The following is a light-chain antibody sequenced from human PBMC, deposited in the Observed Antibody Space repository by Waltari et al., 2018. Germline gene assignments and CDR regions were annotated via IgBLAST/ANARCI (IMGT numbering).Light chain of an antibody. V-gene: IGLV2-14*01. CDR3: SSYTSSSTWV. CDR2: EVS. CDR1: SSDIGTYNY. Sequence: QSALTQPASVSGSPGQSITISCTGTSSDIGTYNYVAWYQQHPGKAPKLMIYEVSERPPGVSNRFAGSKSSNTASLTISGLQAEDEADYYSSSYTSSSTWVFGGGTKLTVL. J-gene: IGLJ3*02.